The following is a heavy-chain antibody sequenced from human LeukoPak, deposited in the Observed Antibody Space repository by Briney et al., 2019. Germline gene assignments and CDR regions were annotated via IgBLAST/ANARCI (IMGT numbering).Heavy chain of an antibody. CDR3: AGTSTVVTREAFDI. D-gene: IGHD4-23*01. V-gene: IGHV4-38-2*01. Sequence: SETLSLTCAVSGYSISSGYYWGWIRQPPGKGLEWIGSIYHSGSTYYNPSLKSRVTISVDTSKNQLSLKLSSVTAADTAVYYCAGTSTVVTREAFDIWGQGTMVTVSS. CDR2: IYHSGST. CDR1: GYSISSGYY. J-gene: IGHJ3*02.